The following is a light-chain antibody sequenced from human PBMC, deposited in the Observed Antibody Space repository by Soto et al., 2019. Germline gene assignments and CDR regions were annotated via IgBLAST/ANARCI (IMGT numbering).Light chain of an antibody. CDR3: ISYTSSSTPWV. J-gene: IGLJ2*01. Sequence: QSVLTQPASVSGSPGQSITISCTGTSSDVGGYNYVSWYQQHPGKAPKRIIYEVSNRPSGVSNRFSGSKSGNTASLTISGLQAEDEADYYCISYTSSSTPWVFGGGTKVTVL. V-gene: IGLV2-14*01. CDR2: EVS. CDR1: SSDVGGYNY.